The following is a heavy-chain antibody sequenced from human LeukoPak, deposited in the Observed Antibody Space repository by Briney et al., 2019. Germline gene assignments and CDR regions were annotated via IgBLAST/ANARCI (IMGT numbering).Heavy chain of an antibody. Sequence: SETLSLTCTVSGGSISSSSYYWGWIRQPPGKGLEWIGSIYYSGSTYYNPSLKSRVTISVDTSKNQFSLKLSSVTAADTAVYYCASRPRVGGNSGGWGLDYWGQGTLVTVSS. CDR1: GGSISSSSYY. J-gene: IGHJ4*02. V-gene: IGHV4-39*01. CDR2: IYYSGST. D-gene: IGHD4-23*01. CDR3: ASRPRVGGNSGGWGLDY.